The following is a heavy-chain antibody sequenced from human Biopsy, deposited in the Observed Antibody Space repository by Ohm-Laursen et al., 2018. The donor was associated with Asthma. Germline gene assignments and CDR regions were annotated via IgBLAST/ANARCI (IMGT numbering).Heavy chain of an antibody. Sequence: SVKVSCKSLGGTFNTYVIGWVRQAPGQGLEWMGGINSVFGTTTYPQKFQDRVTITADDSTSAVYMELSSLRSEDSAVYYCARKAGSCISRTCYSLDFWGQGTLVTVSS. CDR2: INSVFGTT. CDR1: GGTFNTYV. CDR3: ARKAGSCISRTCYSLDF. J-gene: IGHJ4*02. V-gene: IGHV1-69*13. D-gene: IGHD2-2*01.